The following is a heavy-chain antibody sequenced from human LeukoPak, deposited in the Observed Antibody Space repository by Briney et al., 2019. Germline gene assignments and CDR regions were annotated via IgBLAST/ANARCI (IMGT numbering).Heavy chain of an antibody. CDR2: IKTKTDGGTT. V-gene: IGHV3-15*01. D-gene: IGHD4-17*01. CDR1: GFTFSNAW. CDR3: TTDLTTGTGALDY. J-gene: IGHJ4*02. Sequence: GGSLRLSCVASGFTFSNAWMSWVRQAPGKGLEWVGRIKTKTDGGTTDHVAPVKGRFTISRDDSKNKVYLQMNSLKTEDTAVYYCTTDLTTGTGALDYWGQGTLVTVSS.